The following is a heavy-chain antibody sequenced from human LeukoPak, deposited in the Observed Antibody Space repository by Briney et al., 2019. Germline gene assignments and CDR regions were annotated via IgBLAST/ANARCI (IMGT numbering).Heavy chain of an antibody. D-gene: IGHD5-12*01. J-gene: IGHJ4*02. CDR3: ACLTGSDSGWHFDY. V-gene: IGHV3-48*04. CDR1: GFTFSIFS. CDR2: TSGSRGTT. Sequence: GGSLRLSCSASGFTFSIFSINWVLQSPGKGLEWVSYTSGSRGTTYYADSVKGRFTIARDNAKNSLYLQMNSLRAEDTAVYYCACLTGSDSGWHFDYWGQGALVTVSS.